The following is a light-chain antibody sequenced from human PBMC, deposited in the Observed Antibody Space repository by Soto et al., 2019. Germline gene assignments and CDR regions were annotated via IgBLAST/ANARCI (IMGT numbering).Light chain of an antibody. J-gene: IGKJ5*01. CDR1: QSVSTF. Sequence: EIVLTQSPAIPSLSPGERAILSCRASQSVSTFLAWFQQKPGQPPRLLIYNASNRTTGIPARFSGSGSGTDFTLTIGRLESEDFAVYFCQYYGGTPITFGQGTRLEIK. V-gene: IGKV3-11*01. CDR3: QYYGGTPIT. CDR2: NAS.